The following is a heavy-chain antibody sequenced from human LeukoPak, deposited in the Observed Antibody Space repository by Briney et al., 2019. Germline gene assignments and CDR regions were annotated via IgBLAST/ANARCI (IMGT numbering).Heavy chain of an antibody. Sequence: SETLSLTCDVYGGSFSGYYWSWIRQHPGKGLEWIGYIYYSGSTYYNPSLKSRVTISVDTSKNQFSLKLSSVTTADTAVYYCARISTETTVTAFDYWGQGTLVTVSS. CDR3: ARISTETTVTAFDY. CDR1: GGSFSGYY. D-gene: IGHD4-17*01. CDR2: IYYSGST. J-gene: IGHJ4*02. V-gene: IGHV4-31*11.